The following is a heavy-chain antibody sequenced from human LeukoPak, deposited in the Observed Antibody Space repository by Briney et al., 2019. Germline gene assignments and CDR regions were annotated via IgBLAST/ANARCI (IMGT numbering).Heavy chain of an antibody. Sequence: ASVKVSCKASGYTFTGYYMHWVRQAPGQGLEWMGWINPNSGGTNYAQKFQGRVTMTRDTSISTAYMELSRLRSDDTAVYYCARDGDGAYAYYYMDVWGKGTTVTVSS. V-gene: IGHV1-2*02. CDR3: ARDGDGAYAYYYMDV. CDR2: INPNSGGT. D-gene: IGHD4-17*01. CDR1: GYTFTGYY. J-gene: IGHJ6*03.